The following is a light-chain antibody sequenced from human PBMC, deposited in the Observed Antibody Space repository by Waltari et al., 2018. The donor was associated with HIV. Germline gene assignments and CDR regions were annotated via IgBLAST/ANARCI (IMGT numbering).Light chain of an antibody. J-gene: IGLJ1*01. V-gene: IGLV1-44*01. CDR1: TSNIGSNI. CDR3: AAWDESLNGYV. Sequence: QSVLTQPPSASGTPGQNVTISCSGSTSNIGSNIVNWYQHVPGAAPKLLTYIFVQGPPDRFSGSKSGTSASLAITGLQPDDEADYYCAAWDESLNGYVFGSGTKLTVL. CDR2: IFV.